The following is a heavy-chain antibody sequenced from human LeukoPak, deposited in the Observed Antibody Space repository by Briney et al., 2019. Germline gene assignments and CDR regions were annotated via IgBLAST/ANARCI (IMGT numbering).Heavy chain of an antibody. V-gene: IGHV4-59*01. Sequence: SETLSLTCTVSGGSISSYYWSWIRQPPGKGLEWIGYIYYSGSTNYNPSLKSRVTISVDTSKDQFSLKLSSVTAADTAVYYCAREAGVPMDWGQGTLVTVSS. J-gene: IGHJ4*02. CDR2: IYYSGST. CDR1: GGSISSYY. CDR3: AREAGVPMD. D-gene: IGHD2-8*01.